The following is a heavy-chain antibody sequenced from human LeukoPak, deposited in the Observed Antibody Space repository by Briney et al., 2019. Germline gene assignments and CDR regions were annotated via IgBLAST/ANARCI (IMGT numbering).Heavy chain of an antibody. D-gene: IGHD2-15*01. CDR2: INPSDGST. J-gene: IGHJ4*02. V-gene: IGHV1-46*01. CDR3: ARSGCSGGSCFLDY. Sequence: ASVKVSCKASGGTFSSYAISWVRQAPGQGLEWMGIINPSDGSTNYAQKFQGRVTMTRDMSTSTVYMELSSLRSEDTAVYFCARSGCSGGSCFLDYWGQGTLVTVSS. CDR1: GGTFSSYA.